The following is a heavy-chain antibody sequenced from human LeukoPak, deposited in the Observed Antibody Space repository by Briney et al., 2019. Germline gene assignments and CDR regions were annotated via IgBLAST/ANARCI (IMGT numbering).Heavy chain of an antibody. Sequence: SQTLSLTCTVSGGSISSGSHYWSWIRQPAGKGLEWIGRIYTSGSTNYNPSLKSRVTISVDTSKNQFSLKLSSVTAADTAVYYSARDGVIPAAKIYYYYYLDVWGKGTTVTVSS. D-gene: IGHD2-2*01. V-gene: IGHV4-61*02. CDR1: GGSISSGSHY. CDR2: IYTSGST. J-gene: IGHJ6*03. CDR3: ARDGVIPAAKIYYYYYLDV.